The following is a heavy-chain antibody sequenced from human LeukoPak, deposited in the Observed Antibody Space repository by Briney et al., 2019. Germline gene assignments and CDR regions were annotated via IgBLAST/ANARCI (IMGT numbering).Heavy chain of an antibody. CDR3: ANYDSTDY. CDR1: GFTFSSYG. V-gene: IGHV3-30*02. Sequence: GGSLRLSCAAPGFTFSSYGMHWVRQAPGKGLEWVAFIRYDGSNKYYADSVKGRFTISRDNSRNTLYLQMNSLRAEDTAVYYCANYDSTDYWGQGTLVTVSS. D-gene: IGHD3-22*01. J-gene: IGHJ4*02. CDR2: IRYDGSNK.